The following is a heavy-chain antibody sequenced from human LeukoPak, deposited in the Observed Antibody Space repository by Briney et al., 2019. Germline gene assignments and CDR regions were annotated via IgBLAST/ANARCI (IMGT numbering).Heavy chain of an antibody. V-gene: IGHV3-23*01. D-gene: IGHD6-13*01. CDR3: AKSSLGSGWYRRGFDY. Sequence: GGSLRLSCAASGFTFSSYDMNWVRQAPWKGLEWVSDVSGSGVSTYYADSVKGRFTVSRDNSRDTLYLQMNSLRVEDTAIYYCAKSSLGSGWYRRGFDYWGQGILVTVSS. CDR2: VSGSGVST. CDR1: GFTFSSYD. J-gene: IGHJ4*02.